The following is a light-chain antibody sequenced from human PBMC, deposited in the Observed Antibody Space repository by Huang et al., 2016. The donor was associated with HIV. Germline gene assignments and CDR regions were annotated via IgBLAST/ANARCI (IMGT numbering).Light chain of an antibody. J-gene: IGKJ4*01. CDR1: QDISNY. Sequence: DIQMTQSPSSLSASIGDRVTITCRASQDISNYLNWYQQKPGKAPKLLRYDASNLETGVPSRFSGSVSGTDFTFTISSLQPEDIATYYCQQYDSLPVTFGGGTKVEIK. V-gene: IGKV1-33*01. CDR2: DAS. CDR3: QQYDSLPVT.